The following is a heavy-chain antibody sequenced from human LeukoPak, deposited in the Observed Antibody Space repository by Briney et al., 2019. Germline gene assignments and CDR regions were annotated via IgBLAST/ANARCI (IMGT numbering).Heavy chain of an antibody. CDR2: INHSGST. CDR1: GGFFSGYS. V-gene: IGHV4-34*01. Sequence: SETLSLTRAVSGGFFSGYSWSWIRQPPGKGLEWIGDINHSGSTNYQPSLKSRVTISVDTTKNQFSLKLSSVTAADTAVYYCAREWLSYSYYMDVWGKGTTVTASS. CDR3: AREWLSYSYYMDV. D-gene: IGHD5-24*01. J-gene: IGHJ6*03.